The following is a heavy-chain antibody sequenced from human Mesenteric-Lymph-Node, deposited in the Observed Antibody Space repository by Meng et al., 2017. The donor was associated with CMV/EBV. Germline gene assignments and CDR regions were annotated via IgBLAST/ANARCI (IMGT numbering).Heavy chain of an antibody. Sequence: GGSLRLSCAASGFSFGSYWMTWVRQASGKGLEFVANIKEDGSYTNHLDSVKGRFTISRDNAKASLYLQMNSLRAEDTAVYYCAGDGKFYWGQGTMVTVSS. CDR2: IKEDGSYT. CDR3: AGDGKFY. J-gene: IGHJ4*02. CDR1: GFSFGSYW. D-gene: IGHD1-26*01. V-gene: IGHV3-7*01.